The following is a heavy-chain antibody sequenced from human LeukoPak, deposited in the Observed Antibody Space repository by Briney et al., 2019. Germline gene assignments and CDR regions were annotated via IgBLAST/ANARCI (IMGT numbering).Heavy chain of an antibody. CDR3: TLGGYSYGVDY. J-gene: IGHJ4*02. Sequence: GGSLRLSCAASGFTFSSYAMSWVRQAPGKGLEWVSAISGSGGSTYYADSVKGRFTISRDNSKNTPYLQMNSLRAEDTAVYYCTLGGYSYGVDYWGQGTLVTVSS. V-gene: IGHV3-23*01. CDR1: GFTFSSYA. D-gene: IGHD5-18*01. CDR2: ISGSGGST.